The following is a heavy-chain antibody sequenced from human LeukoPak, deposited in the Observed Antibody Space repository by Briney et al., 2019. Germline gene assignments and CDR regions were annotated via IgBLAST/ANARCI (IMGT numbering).Heavy chain of an antibody. CDR3: AKDNTMVRGVFDY. Sequence: SVKVSCKASGGTFSSYAISWVRQAPGQGLEWMGRIIPILGIANYAQKFQGRVTITADKSTSTAYMELSSLRSEDTAVYYCAKDNTMVRGVFDYWGQGTLVTVSS. CDR2: IIPILGIA. V-gene: IGHV1-69*04. J-gene: IGHJ4*02. D-gene: IGHD3-10*01. CDR1: GGTFSSYA.